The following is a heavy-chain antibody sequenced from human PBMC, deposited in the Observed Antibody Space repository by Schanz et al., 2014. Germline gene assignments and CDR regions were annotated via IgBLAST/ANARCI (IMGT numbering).Heavy chain of an antibody. CDR2: INVYNGDT. J-gene: IGHJ6*02. V-gene: IGHV1-18*04. D-gene: IGHD3-16*01. Sequence: QVKLVQSGREVKKPGASVKVSCKASGYTFPSYGISWVRQAPGQGLEWMGWINVYNGDTKFAKTFQDRVTLTTEKEKTTAYMELSGGREEEKEGYYCARNIIARGREEEVWG. CDR3: ARNIIARGREEEV. CDR1: GYTFPSYG.